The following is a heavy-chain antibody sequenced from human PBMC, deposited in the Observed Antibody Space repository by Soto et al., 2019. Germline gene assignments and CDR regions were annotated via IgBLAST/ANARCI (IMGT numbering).Heavy chain of an antibody. D-gene: IGHD3-10*01. J-gene: IGHJ4*02. V-gene: IGHV4-30-4*01. Sequence: QVQLQESGPGLVKPSQTLSLTCTVSGGSISSVDYYWSWIRQPPGKGLEWIGYIYYSGSTYYNPSLESRVTLSVDTSKNQFSLKLSSVTAADTALYYCARGGSGQRSDYWGQGTLVTVSS. CDR1: GGSISSVDYY. CDR2: IYYSGST. CDR3: ARGGSGQRSDY.